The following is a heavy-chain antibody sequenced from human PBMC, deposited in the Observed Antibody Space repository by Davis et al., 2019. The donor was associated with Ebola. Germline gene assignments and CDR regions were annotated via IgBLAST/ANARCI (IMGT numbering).Heavy chain of an antibody. J-gene: IGHJ4*02. CDR3: ARSEALYGYLDY. D-gene: IGHD2-2*03. Sequence: GESLKISCKGSGYSFTSYWIGWVRQMPGKGLEWMGIIYVGDSDTRYSPSFEGQVTISVDRSVNTASLQWTSLKASDTAMYYCARSEALYGYLDYWGQGTLVTVSS. CDR1: GYSFTSYW. V-gene: IGHV5-51*01. CDR2: IYVGDSDT.